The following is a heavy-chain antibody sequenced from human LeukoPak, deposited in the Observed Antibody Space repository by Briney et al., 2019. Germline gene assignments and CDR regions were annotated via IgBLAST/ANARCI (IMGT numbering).Heavy chain of an antibody. V-gene: IGHV3-30*02. CDR1: GFSFSDYD. CDR2: IRYDGRIK. D-gene: IGHD3-3*01. CDR3: TKLASASADY. Sequence: GGSLRLSCAVSGFSFSDYDMYWVRQAPGKGLEWVAFIRYDGRIKYYSDSVRGRFTISRDNPNTMLFLQMKSLRPEGTAVYYCTKLASASADYWGQGTLVIVSS. J-gene: IGHJ4*02.